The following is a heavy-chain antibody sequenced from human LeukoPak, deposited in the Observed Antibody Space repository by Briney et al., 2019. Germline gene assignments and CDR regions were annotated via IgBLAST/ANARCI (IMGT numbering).Heavy chain of an antibody. CDR2: ISGGGGST. CDR1: GFTFSSYD. J-gene: IGHJ4*02. D-gene: IGHD2-2*01. Sequence: GGSLRLSCAASGFTFSSYDMSWVRQAPGKGLEWVSAISGGGGSTYYADSVKGRFTISRDNSNNTLYLQMNSLKVEDTAVYYCAISGGFCSSTSCYPFDYWGQGTLVTVSS. V-gene: IGHV3-23*01. CDR3: AISGGFCSSTSCYPFDY.